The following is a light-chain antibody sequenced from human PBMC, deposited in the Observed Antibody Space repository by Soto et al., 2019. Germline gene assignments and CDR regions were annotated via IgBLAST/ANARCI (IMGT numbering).Light chain of an antibody. CDR1: SCNIGSNT. Sequence: QSVLTQPPSASGTPGQRVTISCSGSSCNIGSNTVNWYQQLPGTAPRLLIHANNQRPSGVPVRFSGSKSGTSASLAISWLQSEEADYYCAAWDDSLNGYVFGTGTKVTVL. CDR3: AAWDDSLNGYV. CDR2: ANN. V-gene: IGLV1-44*01. J-gene: IGLJ1*01.